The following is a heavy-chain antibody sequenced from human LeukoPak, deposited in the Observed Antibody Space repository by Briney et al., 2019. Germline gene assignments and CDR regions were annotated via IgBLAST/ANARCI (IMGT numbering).Heavy chain of an antibody. D-gene: IGHD2-15*01. J-gene: IGHJ4*02. CDR3: ARAPAGCGGTCSFDY. V-gene: IGHV4-4*07. Sequence: WETLSLTCTVSGASMSHSFWSWIRQPAGKGLEWIGSIYSSGRTNYNPSLKSRVTLSIDTSNNQFSLKLTSVTAADTALYYCARAPAGCGGTCSFDYWGQGTLVTVSS. CDR2: IYSSGRT. CDR1: GASMSHSF.